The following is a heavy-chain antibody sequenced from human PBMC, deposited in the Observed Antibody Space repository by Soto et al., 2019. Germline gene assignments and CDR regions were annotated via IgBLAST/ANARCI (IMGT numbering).Heavy chain of an antibody. Sequence: ASVKVSCKASGYTFTRSGISWVRQAPGQGLEWMGWISTYNGNTNYAQKLQGRVTMTTDTSTSTAYMELRSLRSDDTAVYYCARDLYCISTSCYTFVYYYYYGMDVWGQGTTVTVSS. CDR2: ISTYNGNT. CDR1: GYTFTRSG. J-gene: IGHJ6*02. D-gene: IGHD2-2*02. V-gene: IGHV1-18*01. CDR3: ARDLYCISTSCYTFVYYYYYGMDV.